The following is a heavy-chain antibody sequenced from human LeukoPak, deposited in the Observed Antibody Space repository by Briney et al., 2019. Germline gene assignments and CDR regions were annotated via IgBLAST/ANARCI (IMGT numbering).Heavy chain of an antibody. CDR3: ARELATVTLSPLRY. V-gene: IGHV3-30-3*01. J-gene: IGHJ4*02. CDR1: GFTFSSYA. Sequence: GGSLRLSCAASGFTFSSYAMHWVRQAPGKGLEWVAVISYDGSNKYYADSVKGRFTISRDNSKNTLYLQMNSLRAEDTAVYYCARELATVTLSPLRYWGQGTLVTVSS. CDR2: ISYDGSNK. D-gene: IGHD4-17*01.